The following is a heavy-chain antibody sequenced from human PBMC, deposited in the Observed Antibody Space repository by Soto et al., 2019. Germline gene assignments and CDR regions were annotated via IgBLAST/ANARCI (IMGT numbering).Heavy chain of an antibody. Sequence: QVTLKESGPVLVKPTETLTLTCTVSGFSLSNARMGVSWIRQPPGKALEWLAHIFSNDEKSYSTSLKSRLTISKDTSKSQVVLTMTNMDPVDTATYYCARIRIASWLWFGESNLNWFDPWGQGTLVTVSS. CDR1: GFSLSNARMG. V-gene: IGHV2-26*01. J-gene: IGHJ5*02. CDR2: IFSNDEK. D-gene: IGHD3-10*01. CDR3: ARIRIASWLWFGESNLNWFDP.